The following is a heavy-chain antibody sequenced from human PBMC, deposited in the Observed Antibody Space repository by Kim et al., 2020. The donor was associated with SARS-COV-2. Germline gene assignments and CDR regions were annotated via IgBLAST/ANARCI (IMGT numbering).Heavy chain of an antibody. Sequence: GGSLRLSCAASGFTFRSYAMNWVRQAPGKGPEWVSLVSGSGGSTYHADSVKGRFAISRDNSKKTLYLQMNSLRAEDTALYYCAKGESINWSFFEYWGQGTLVTVSS. CDR2: VSGSGGST. V-gene: IGHV3-23*01. D-gene: IGHD6-13*01. CDR1: GFTFRSYA. CDR3: AKGESINWSFFEY. J-gene: IGHJ4*02.